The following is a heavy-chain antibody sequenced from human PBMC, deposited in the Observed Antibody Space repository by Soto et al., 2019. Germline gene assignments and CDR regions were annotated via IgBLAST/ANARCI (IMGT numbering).Heavy chain of an antibody. J-gene: IGHJ4*02. CDR3: AREGSYSAYNFAHGIQLWYFDF. V-gene: IGHV4-4*07. D-gene: IGHD5-12*01. CDR2: IFSSGST. Sequence: SETLSLTCTVSGGSINTFYWSWVRQPAGKGLEWIGRIFSSGSTSVNPSLESRVAMSVDTSKNHFSLNLSSVTAADMAVYYCAREGSYSAYNFAHGIQLWYFDFWGQGALVTVSS. CDR1: GGSINTFY.